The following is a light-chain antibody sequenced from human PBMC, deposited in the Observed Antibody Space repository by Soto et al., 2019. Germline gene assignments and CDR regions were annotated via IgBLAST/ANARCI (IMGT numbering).Light chain of an antibody. V-gene: IGKV3-15*01. Sequence: EIVLTQSPATLSLSPGERATLSCRASQSVSTYLAWYQQRPGQAPRLLISGASTRAAGIPARFSGSGSGTEFTPTTSSLQSEDFAAYYGQQYNNRPPITFGQGTRLEIK. J-gene: IGKJ5*01. CDR1: QSVSTY. CDR2: GAS. CDR3: QQYNNRPPIT.